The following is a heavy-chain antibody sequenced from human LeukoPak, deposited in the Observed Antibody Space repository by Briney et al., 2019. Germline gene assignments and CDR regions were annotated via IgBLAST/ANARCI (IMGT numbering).Heavy chain of an antibody. CDR1: GFTFSSYG. CDR2: IRYDGSNK. Sequence: GGSLRLSCAASGFTFSSYGMHWVRQAPGKGLEWVAFIRYDGSNKYYADSAKGRFTISRDNSKNTLYLQMNSLRAEDTAVYYCARDTRKVLLWSQCYFDYWGQGTLVTVSS. V-gene: IGHV3-30*02. J-gene: IGHJ4*02. D-gene: IGHD3-10*01. CDR3: ARDTRKVLLWSQCYFDY.